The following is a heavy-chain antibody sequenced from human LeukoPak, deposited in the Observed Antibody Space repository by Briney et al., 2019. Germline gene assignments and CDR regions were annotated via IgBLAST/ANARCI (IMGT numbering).Heavy chain of an antibody. D-gene: IGHD2-2*01. Sequence: GGSLRLSCAASGFTFSSYGMHWVRQAPGKGLEWVAFIRYDGSNKYYADSVKGRFTISRDNSKNTLYLQMNSLRAEDTAVYYCARDRPYCSSTSCYMYYYYYYMDVWGKGTTVTVSS. CDR1: GFTFSSYG. CDR2: IRYDGSNK. J-gene: IGHJ6*03. CDR3: ARDRPYCSSTSCYMYYYYYYMDV. V-gene: IGHV3-30*02.